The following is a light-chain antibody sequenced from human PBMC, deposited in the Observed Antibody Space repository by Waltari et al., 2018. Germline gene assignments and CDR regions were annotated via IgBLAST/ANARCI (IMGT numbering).Light chain of an antibody. V-gene: IGLV2-23*02. CDR3: CSYAGSSTPVV. J-gene: IGLJ2*01. CDR1: SSYVGSYNL. Sequence: QSALTQPASVSGSPGPSITISCTGTSSYVGSYNLVSWYQQHPGKAPKLRIYEVSKRPSGVSNRFSGSKSGNTASLTISGLQAEDEADYYCCSYAGSSTPVVFGGGTKLTVL. CDR2: EVS.